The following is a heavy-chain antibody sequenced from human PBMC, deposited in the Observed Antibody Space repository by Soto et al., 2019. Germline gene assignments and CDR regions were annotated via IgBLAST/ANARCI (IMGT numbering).Heavy chain of an antibody. J-gene: IGHJ4*02. CDR3: ARAHDSGDVDY. CDR2: MNPNNGDT. V-gene: IGHV1-8*01. D-gene: IGHD4-17*01. CDR1: GYTFSSYS. Sequence: QVQLVQSGAEVKEPGASVKVSCKSSGYTFSSYSINWVRQATGQGLEWMGWMNPNNGDTGYAQKFQGRVTMIRSTSITTAYMELSGLRSDDTAVYYCARAHDSGDVDYWGQGTLVTVSS.